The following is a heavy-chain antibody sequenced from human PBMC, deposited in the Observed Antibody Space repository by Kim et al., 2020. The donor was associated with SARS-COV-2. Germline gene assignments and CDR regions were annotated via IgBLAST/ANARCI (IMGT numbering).Heavy chain of an antibody. CDR2: IYHSGST. J-gene: IGHJ4*02. Sequence: SETLSLTCTVSGYSISSGYYWGWIRQPPGKGLEWIGSIYHSGSTYYNPSLKSRVTISVDTSKNQFSLKLSSVTAADTAAYYCARAVPVGATFFDYWGQGT. CDR3: ARAVPVGATFFDY. CDR1: GYSISSGYY. D-gene: IGHD1-26*01. V-gene: IGHV4-38-2*02.